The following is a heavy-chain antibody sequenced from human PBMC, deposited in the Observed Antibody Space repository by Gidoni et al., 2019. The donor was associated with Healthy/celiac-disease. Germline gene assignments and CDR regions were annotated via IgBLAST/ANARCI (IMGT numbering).Heavy chain of an antibody. CDR3: ARDWDERVGWFDP. V-gene: IGHV3-7*03. CDR2: IKQDGSEK. Sequence: EVQLVESGGGLVQPGGSLRPSCAASGFTFSRYWMSWVRQAPGKGLEWVANIKQDGSEKYYVDSVKGRFTISRDNAKNSLYLQMNSLRAEDTAVYYCARDWDERVGWFDPWGQGTLVTVSS. D-gene: IGHD1-1*01. J-gene: IGHJ5*02. CDR1: GFTFSRYW.